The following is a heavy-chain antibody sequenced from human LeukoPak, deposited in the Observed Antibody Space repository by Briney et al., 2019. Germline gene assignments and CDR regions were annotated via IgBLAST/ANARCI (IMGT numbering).Heavy chain of an antibody. Sequence: ASVKVSCKASRYTFTSYDINSVRQATGQGLQWMGWMNHNSGNTGYAQKFQGRVTMTRNTSISTAYMELSSLRSEDTAVYYCARRPYWAYYYYYYMEVWGKGTTVTVSS. CDR3: ARRPYWAYYYYYYMEV. J-gene: IGHJ6*03. V-gene: IGHV1-8*01. CDR2: MNHNSGNT. D-gene: IGHD2-8*02. CDR1: RYTFTSYD.